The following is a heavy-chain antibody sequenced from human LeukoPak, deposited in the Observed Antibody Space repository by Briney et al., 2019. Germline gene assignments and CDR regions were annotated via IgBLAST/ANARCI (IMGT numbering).Heavy chain of an antibody. V-gene: IGHV3-43*02. Sequence: GGSLRLSCAASGFTIGPYAMYWVRHGPGRGLEWVSVIKADGSGTFYADSVGGRFTTSRDNSKNSLYLQMNSLTSEDTALYYCATWAFYHNLDVWGQGTTVSVSS. D-gene: IGHD2/OR15-2a*01. J-gene: IGHJ6*02. CDR3: ATWAFYHNLDV. CDR2: IKADGSGT. CDR1: GFTIGPYA.